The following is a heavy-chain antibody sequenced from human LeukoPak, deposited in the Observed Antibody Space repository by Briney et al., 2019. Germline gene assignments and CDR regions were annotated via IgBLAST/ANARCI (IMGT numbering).Heavy chain of an antibody. CDR3: AREGPRGNSQFDY. CDR2: IWYDGSNK. D-gene: IGHD2/OR15-2a*01. Sequence: GGSLKLSCAASGFTFSNYWMTWVRQAPGKGLEWVALIWYDGSNKYYADSVKGRLAISRDNSKNTLYLQMNSLRAEDTAVYYCAREGPRGNSQFDYWGQGTLVTVSS. J-gene: IGHJ4*02. CDR1: GFTFSNYW. V-gene: IGHV3-33*08.